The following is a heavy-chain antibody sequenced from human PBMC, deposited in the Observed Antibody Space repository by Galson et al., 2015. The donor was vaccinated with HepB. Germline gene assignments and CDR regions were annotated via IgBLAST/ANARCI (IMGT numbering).Heavy chain of an antibody. V-gene: IGHV1-2*02. CDR1: GYTFTGYY. D-gene: IGHD6-13*01. Sequence: SVKVSCKASGYTFTGYYMHWVRQAPGQGLEWMGWINPNSGGTNYAQKFQGRVTMTRDTSISTAYMELSRLRSDDTAVDYCAIARPGIAAADPDYWGQGTLVTVSS. CDR3: AIARPGIAAADPDY. CDR2: INPNSGGT. J-gene: IGHJ4*02.